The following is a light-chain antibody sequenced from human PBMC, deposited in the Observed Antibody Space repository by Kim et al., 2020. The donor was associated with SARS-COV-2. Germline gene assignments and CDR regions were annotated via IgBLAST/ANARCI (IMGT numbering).Light chain of an antibody. CDR2: SPN. CDR1: TSNIGKNY. V-gene: IGLV1-47*02. J-gene: IGLJ1*01. CDR3: AAWDDNLTGPV. Sequence: VTSSCSGTTSNIGKNYVPGTQHFPGTAPNLLIHSPNQRPSGVPDRFSGSKSGTSASLTISGLRPEDEADYFCAAWDDNLTGPVFGTGTKVTVL.